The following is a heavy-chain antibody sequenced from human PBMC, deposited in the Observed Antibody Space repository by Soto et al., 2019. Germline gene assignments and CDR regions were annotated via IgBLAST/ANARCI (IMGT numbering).Heavy chain of an antibody. Sequence: QVQLVESGGGVVQPGRSLRLSCAASGFTVSSYAMHWVRQAPGKGLEWVAVISYDGSNKYYADSVKGRFTISRDNSKNTLYLQINSLRAEDTAVYYCARDREGLWLVISHYFDYCGQGTRVTVAS. J-gene: IGHJ4*02. D-gene: IGHD6-19*01. CDR2: ISYDGSNK. CDR1: GFTVSSYA. CDR3: ARDREGLWLVISHYFDY. V-gene: IGHV3-30-3*01.